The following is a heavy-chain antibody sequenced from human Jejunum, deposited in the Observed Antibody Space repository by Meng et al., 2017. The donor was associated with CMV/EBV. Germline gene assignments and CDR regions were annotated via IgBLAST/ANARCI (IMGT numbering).Heavy chain of an antibody. CDR1: SYF. CDR2: VYNDGGST. Sequence: SYFWTWIRQPPGEELGWLGYVYNDGGSTNYNPSLKSRVTISVDSPENQFSLKLTSVTAADTAVYYCARVPAELGSISSSYYFDSWGQGTLVTVSS. D-gene: IGHD6-13*01. J-gene: IGHJ4*02. CDR3: ARVPAELGSISSSYYFDS. V-gene: IGHV4-59*01.